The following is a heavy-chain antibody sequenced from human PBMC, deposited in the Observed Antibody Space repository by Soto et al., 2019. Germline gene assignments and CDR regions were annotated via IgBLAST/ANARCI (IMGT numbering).Heavy chain of an antibody. CDR3: ARGLRTTGAFDI. CDR2: INAGNGNT. CDR1: GYTFTSYA. Sequence: ASVKVSCKASGYTFTSYAMHWVREAPGQRLEWMGWINAGNGNTKYSQKFQGRVTITRDTSASTAYMELSSLRSEDTAVYYCARGLRTTGAFDIWGQGTMVTVSS. D-gene: IGHD4-4*01. V-gene: IGHV1-3*01. J-gene: IGHJ3*02.